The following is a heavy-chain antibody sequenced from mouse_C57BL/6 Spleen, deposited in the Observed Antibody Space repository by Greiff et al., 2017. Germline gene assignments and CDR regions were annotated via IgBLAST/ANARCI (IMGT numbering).Heavy chain of an antibody. D-gene: IGHD1-1*01. Sequence: VQLQQSGAELVRPGASVTLSCKASGYTFTDYEMHWVKQTPVHGLEWIGAIDPETGGTAYNQKFKGKAILTADKSSSTAYMELRSLTSEDSAVYYFTRSYYYGSSYRYFDVWGTGTTVTVSS. J-gene: IGHJ1*03. CDR3: TRSYYYGSSYRYFDV. V-gene: IGHV1-15*01. CDR1: GYTFTDYE. CDR2: IDPETGGT.